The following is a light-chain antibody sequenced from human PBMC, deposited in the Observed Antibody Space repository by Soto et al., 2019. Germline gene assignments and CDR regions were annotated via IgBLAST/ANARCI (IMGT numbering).Light chain of an antibody. CDR1: NSNIGADYA. CDR2: GDT. Sequence: QAVVTQPPSVSGAPGQRVTISCTGSNSNIGADYAVHWYQHLPGTAPKLLLTGDTSRPSGVPDRFSGSKSGNTASLTISGLQAEDEADYYCASYTSSSTSVIFGRGTKLTVL. CDR3: ASYTSSSTSVI. J-gene: IGLJ2*01. V-gene: IGLV1-40*01.